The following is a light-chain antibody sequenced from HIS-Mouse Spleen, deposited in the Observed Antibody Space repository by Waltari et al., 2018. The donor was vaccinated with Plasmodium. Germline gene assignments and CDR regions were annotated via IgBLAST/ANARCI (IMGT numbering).Light chain of an antibody. Sequence: DIVMTQSPDSLAVSLGERATINCKSSQSVLYSSNNKNYLAWYQQKPGQPPKLLIYWASTRESGFPDRFSGSGSWTDFTLTISSLQAEDVAVYYCQQYYSTLRTFGQGTKVEIK. V-gene: IGKV4-1*01. CDR1: QSVLYSSNNKNY. CDR3: QQYYSTLRT. J-gene: IGKJ1*01. CDR2: WAS.